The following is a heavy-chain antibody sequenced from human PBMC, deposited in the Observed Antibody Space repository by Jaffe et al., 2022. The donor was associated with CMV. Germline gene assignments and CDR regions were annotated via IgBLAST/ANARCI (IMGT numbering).Heavy chain of an antibody. V-gene: IGHV3-21*01. CDR3: AKGRFGDFDY. D-gene: IGHD3-10*01. J-gene: IGHJ4*02. CDR2: ISPSGNSI. CDR1: GFTFSTYS. Sequence: EVQLVESGGGLVTPGGSLRLSCAASGFTFSTYSMSWVRQFPGKGLEWVSTISPSGNSIYYPDSLKGRFTISRDNANNSLYLQMDSLRVEDTAIYYCAKGRFGDFDYWGQGALVTVSS.